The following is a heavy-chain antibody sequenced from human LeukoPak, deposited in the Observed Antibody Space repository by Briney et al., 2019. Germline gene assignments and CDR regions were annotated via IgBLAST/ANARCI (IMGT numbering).Heavy chain of an antibody. J-gene: IGHJ4*02. V-gene: IGHV1-2*02. CDR1: GYTFIGYY. CDR2: IKPDSGSS. Sequence: GASVKVSCKASGYTFIGYYMHWVRQAPGQGPEWMGWIKPDSGSSHYAQKFQGRVIMTRDTSSNSAYMDLTSLKSDDTALYYCARARVPIAVAGLYYFDYWGQGALVTVSS. CDR3: ARARVPIAVAGLYYFDY. D-gene: IGHD6-19*01.